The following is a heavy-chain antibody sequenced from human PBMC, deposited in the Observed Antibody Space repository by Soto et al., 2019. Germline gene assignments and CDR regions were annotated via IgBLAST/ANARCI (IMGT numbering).Heavy chain of an antibody. CDR3: AKVSRGIGVVPAAVN. Sequence: EVQLLESGGGLEQPGGSLRLSCVGSGHTFHNYAMTWVRQAPGKGLEWVSGISGSGGRTYYADSVRGRFTISRDDSKNTLYLQMNSLRAEDTAVYYCAKVSRGIGVVPAAVNWGQGTLVTVSS. J-gene: IGHJ4*02. CDR1: GHTFHNYA. D-gene: IGHD2-2*01. CDR2: ISGSGGRT. V-gene: IGHV3-23*01.